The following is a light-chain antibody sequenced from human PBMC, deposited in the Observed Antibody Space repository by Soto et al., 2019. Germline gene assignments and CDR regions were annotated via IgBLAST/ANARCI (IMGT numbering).Light chain of an antibody. V-gene: IGKV3-15*01. Sequence: EIVMTQSPATLSVSPGERATLSCRASQSVSSNLAWYQQKPGQAPRLLIYGASTRATGIPARFSGSGSGTESPRTISSLQSEDFAVYYCQQYNNRPPLTFGGGTKVEIK. J-gene: IGKJ4*01. CDR3: QQYNNRPPLT. CDR1: QSVSSN. CDR2: GAS.